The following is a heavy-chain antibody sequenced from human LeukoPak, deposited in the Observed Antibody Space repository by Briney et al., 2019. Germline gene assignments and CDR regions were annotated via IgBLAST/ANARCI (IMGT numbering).Heavy chain of an antibody. D-gene: IGHD6-13*01. V-gene: IGHV3-9*01. J-gene: IGHJ3*02. CDR3: AKDLPIAAAGGDAFDI. Sequence: PGGSLRLSCAASGFTFDDYAMHWVRQAPGKGLEWVSGISWNSGSIGYADSVKGRFTISRDNAKNSLYLQMNSLRAEDTALYYCAKDLPIAAAGGDAFDIWGQGTMVTVSS. CDR2: ISWNSGSI. CDR1: GFTFDDYA.